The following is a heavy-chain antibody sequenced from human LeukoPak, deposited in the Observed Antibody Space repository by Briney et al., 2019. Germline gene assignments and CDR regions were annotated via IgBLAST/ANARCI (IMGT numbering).Heavy chain of an antibody. J-gene: IGHJ3*02. CDR2: IYSGGST. V-gene: IGHV3-53*03. CDR1: GFTVSSDY. CDR3: ARGQSYYGAFDI. D-gene: IGHD1-26*01. Sequence: GGSLRLSCAASGFTVSSDYMSWVRQPPGKGLEWVSVIYSGGSTNYADSVKGRFTISRDNSKNTLHLQMNSLRVEDTAVYYCARGQSYYGAFDIWGQGTMVTVSS.